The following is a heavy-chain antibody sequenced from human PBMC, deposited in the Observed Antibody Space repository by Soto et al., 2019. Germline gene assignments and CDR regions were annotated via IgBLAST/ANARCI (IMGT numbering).Heavy chain of an antibody. J-gene: IGHJ4*02. D-gene: IGHD3-10*01. Sequence: QITLKESGPTLVKPTQTLTLTCSFSGFSLSASGVAVGWIRQPPGKALEWLALIYWDDAERYSPSLKCRLTVTDHTSSSQVVPTIANNDPVHTAYDYCAHRRSFRQVVVFDYWCPGTLVAV. CDR2: IYWDDAE. CDR1: GFSLSASGVA. CDR3: AHRRSFRQVVVFDY. V-gene: IGHV2-5*02.